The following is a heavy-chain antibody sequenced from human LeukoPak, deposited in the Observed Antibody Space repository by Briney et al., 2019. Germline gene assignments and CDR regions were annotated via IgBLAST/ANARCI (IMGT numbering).Heavy chain of an antibody. CDR1: GYTFTSYA. CDR3: ARDRVRGVMGGYFDY. J-gene: IGHJ4*02. V-gene: IGHV1-3*01. Sequence: ASVKVSCTASGYTFTSYAMHWVRQAPGQRLEWMGWINAGNGNTKYSQKFQGRVTITRDTSASTAYMELSSLRSEDTAVYYCARDRVRGVMGGYFDYWGQGTLVTVSS. D-gene: IGHD3-10*01. CDR2: INAGNGNT.